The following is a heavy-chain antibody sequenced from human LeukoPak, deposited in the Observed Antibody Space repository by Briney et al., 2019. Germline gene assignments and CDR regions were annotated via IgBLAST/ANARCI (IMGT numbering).Heavy chain of an antibody. D-gene: IGHD6-19*01. CDR2: INPNSGGT. CDR3: ARWGSGWLTDPYYFDC. V-gene: IGHV1-2*04. CDR1: GYTFTGYY. Sequence: ASVKVSCKASGYTFTGYYMHWVRQAPGQGLEWMGWINPNSGGTNYAQKFQGWVTMTRDTSISTAYMELSRLRSDDTAVYYCARWGSGWLTDPYYFDCWGQGTLVTVSS. J-gene: IGHJ4*02.